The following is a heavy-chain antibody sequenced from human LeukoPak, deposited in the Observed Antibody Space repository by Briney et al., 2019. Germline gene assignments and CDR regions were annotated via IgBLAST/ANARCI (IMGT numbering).Heavy chain of an antibody. V-gene: IGHV3-30*18. J-gene: IGHJ4*02. CDR3: AKADADDVLLPN. D-gene: IGHD3-10*01. CDR1: GFTFSSYG. CDR2: ISYDGSNK. Sequence: GGSLRLSCAASGFTFSSYGMHWVRQAPGKGLEWVAGISYDGSNKYYADSVRGRFTVSRDNSKNTLYLQMNSLRAEDTAVYYCAKADADDVLLPNWGQGTLVTVSS.